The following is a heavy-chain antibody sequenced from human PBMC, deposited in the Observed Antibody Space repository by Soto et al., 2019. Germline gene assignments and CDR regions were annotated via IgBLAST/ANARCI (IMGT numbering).Heavy chain of an antibody. CDR2: INSDGGST. CDR3: ARARTAVAGYDY. CDR1: GFTFSSYW. D-gene: IGHD6-19*01. Sequence: WGSLGVSSASSGFTFSSYWMHWVRQAPGKGLVWVSRINSDGGSTSYADSVKGRFTISRDNAKNTLYLQMNSLRAEDTAVYYCARARTAVAGYDYWGQGTMVTVSS. V-gene: IGHV3-74*01. J-gene: IGHJ4*02.